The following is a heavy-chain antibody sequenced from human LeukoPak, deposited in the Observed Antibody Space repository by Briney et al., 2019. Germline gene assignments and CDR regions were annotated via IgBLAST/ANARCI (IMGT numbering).Heavy chain of an antibody. CDR1: GYAFTSYG. Sequence: ASVKVSCKASGYAFTSYGISWVRQAPGQGPEWMGWISAYNGNTNYAQKLQGRVTMTTDTSTSTAYMELRSLRSDDTAVYYCARGGDGFSSSWYYFDYWGQGTLVTVSS. CDR3: ARGGDGFSSSWYYFDY. D-gene: IGHD6-13*01. J-gene: IGHJ4*02. CDR2: ISAYNGNT. V-gene: IGHV1-18*01.